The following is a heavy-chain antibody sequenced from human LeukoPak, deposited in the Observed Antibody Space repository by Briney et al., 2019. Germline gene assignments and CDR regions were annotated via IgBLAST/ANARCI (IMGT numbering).Heavy chain of an antibody. V-gene: IGHV4-59*01. J-gene: IGHJ4*02. D-gene: IGHD6-19*01. Sequence: SETLSLTCTVSGGSISSYYWSWIRRPPGKGLEWIGYIYYSGSTNYNPSLKSRVTISVDTSKNQFSLKLSSVTAADTAVYYCARERGGEGGWSYFDYWGQGTLVTVSS. CDR2: IYYSGST. CDR1: GGSISSYY. CDR3: ARERGGEGGWSYFDY.